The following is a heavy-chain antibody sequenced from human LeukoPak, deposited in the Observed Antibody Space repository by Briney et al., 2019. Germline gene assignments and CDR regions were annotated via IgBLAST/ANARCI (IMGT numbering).Heavy chain of an antibody. CDR3: ARGFDYVWGSPTYYFDY. D-gene: IGHD3-16*01. Sequence: PSQTLSLTCTVSGGSISSGGYYWSWIRQHPGKGLEWIGYIYYSGSTYYNPSLKSRVTISVDTSKNQFSLKLSSVTAADTAVYYCARGFDYVWGSPTYYFDYWGQGTLVTVSS. CDR1: GGSISSGGYY. V-gene: IGHV4-31*03. CDR2: IYYSGST. J-gene: IGHJ4*02.